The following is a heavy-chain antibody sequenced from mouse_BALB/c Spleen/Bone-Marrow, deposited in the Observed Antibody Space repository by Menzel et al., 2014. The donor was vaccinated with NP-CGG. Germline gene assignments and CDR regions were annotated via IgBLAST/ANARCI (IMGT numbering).Heavy chain of an antibody. V-gene: IGHV1S81*02. CDR2: INPSNGGT. CDR1: GYTFTSYY. CDR3: TREGDSPFAY. D-gene: IGHD2-13*01. J-gene: IGHJ3*01. Sequence: IQESGAELVKPGASVKLSCKASGYTFTSYYMYWVKQRPGQGLEWIGEINPSNGGTNFNEKFKSKATLTVDKSSSTAYMQLSSLTSEDSAVYYCTREGDSPFAYWGQGTLVTVSA.